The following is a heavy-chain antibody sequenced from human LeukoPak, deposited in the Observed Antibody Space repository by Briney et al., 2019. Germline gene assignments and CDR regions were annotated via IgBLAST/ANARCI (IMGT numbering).Heavy chain of an antibody. D-gene: IGHD3-9*01. Sequence: GGSLRLSCSASGFTFSSYAMHWVRQAPGKGLECVSAISSNGGSTYYADSVKGRFTISRDNSKNTLYLQMSSLRAEDTAVYYCVKDGESYYDILTGYSPDYWGQGTLVTVSS. CDR1: GFTFSSYA. CDR3: VKDGESYYDILTGYSPDY. J-gene: IGHJ4*02. CDR2: ISSNGGST. V-gene: IGHV3-64D*06.